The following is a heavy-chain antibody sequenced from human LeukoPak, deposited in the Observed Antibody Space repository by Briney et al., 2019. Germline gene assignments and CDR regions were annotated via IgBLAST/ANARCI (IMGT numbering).Heavy chain of an antibody. CDR2: INHSGST. CDR1: GGSFSGYY. CDR3: ASGLLWFGELQYYYGMDV. V-gene: IGHV4-34*01. J-gene: IGHJ6*02. D-gene: IGHD3-10*01. Sequence: SETLSLTCAVYGGSFSGYYWSWIRQPPGKGLEWIGEINHSGSTNYNPSLKSRVTISVDTSKNQFSLKLSSVTAADTAVYYCASGLLWFGELQYYYGMDVWGQGTTVTVSS.